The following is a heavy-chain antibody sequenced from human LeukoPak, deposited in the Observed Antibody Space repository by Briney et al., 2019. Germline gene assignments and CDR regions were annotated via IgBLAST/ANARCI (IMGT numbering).Heavy chain of an antibody. V-gene: IGHV3-73*01. J-gene: IGHJ4*02. CDR3: TRNIWFGAPFDY. CDR2: IRSKANSYAT. Sequence: PGGSLRLSCAASGFTFSGSAMHWVRQASGKGLEGVGRIRSKANSYATAYAASVKGRFTISRDDSKNTAYLQMNSLKTEDTAVYYCTRNIWFGAPFDYWGQGTLVTVSS. D-gene: IGHD3-10*01. CDR1: GFTFSGSA.